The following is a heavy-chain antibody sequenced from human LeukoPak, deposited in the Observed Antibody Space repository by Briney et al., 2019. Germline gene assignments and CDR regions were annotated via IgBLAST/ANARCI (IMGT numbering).Heavy chain of an antibody. D-gene: IGHD3-3*01. V-gene: IGHV1-8*01. J-gene: IGHJ4*02. CDR1: GYTFTSYD. CDR2: MNPNSGNT. CDR3: ARDGAPIFGVVNPGLGLDY. Sequence: GASVKVSCKASGYTFTSYDINWVRQATGQGLEWMGWMNPNSGNTGYAQKFQGRVTMTRDTSTSTVYMELSSLRSEDTAVYYCARDGAPIFGVVNPGLGLDYWGQGTLVTVSS.